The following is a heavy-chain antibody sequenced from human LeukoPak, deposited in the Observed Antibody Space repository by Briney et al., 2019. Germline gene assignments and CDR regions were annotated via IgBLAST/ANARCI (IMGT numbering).Heavy chain of an antibody. CDR1: GYTLTELS. CDR3: ATGWPGIAAARGGYYYYYYGMDV. CDR2: FDPEDGET. D-gene: IGHD6-13*01. J-gene: IGHJ6*02. Sequence: ASVKVSCKVSGYTLTELSMHWVRQSPGKGLEWMEGFDPEDGETIYAQKFQGRVTMTEDTSTDTAYMELSSLRSEDTAVYYCATGWPGIAAARGGYYYYYYGMDVWGQGTTVTVSS. V-gene: IGHV1-24*01.